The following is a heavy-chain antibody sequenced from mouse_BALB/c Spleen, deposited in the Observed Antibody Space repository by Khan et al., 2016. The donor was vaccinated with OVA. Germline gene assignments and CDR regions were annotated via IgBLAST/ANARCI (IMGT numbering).Heavy chain of an antibody. CDR2: IDPSKSET. V-gene: IGHV1S127*01. CDR1: GYTFTSFW. J-gene: IGHJ3*01. D-gene: IGHD1-1*01. Sequence: QVQLKESGPELVRPGASVKMSCKASGYTFTSFWIHWVKQRPGQGLEWIGMIDPSKSETRLNQKFKDTATLNVDKSSNPAYMQLSRLTSEDSAVYYCARGGYGSPFAYWGQGTLVTVSA. CDR3: ARGGYGSPFAY.